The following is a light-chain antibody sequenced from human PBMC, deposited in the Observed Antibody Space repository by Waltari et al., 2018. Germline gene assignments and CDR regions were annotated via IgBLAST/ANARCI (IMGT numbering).Light chain of an antibody. J-gene: IGLJ3*02. CDR1: SSNIGAGYE. CDR2: LNN. V-gene: IGLV1-40*01. Sequence: QSVLTQPPSVSGAPGQRVTISCTGSSSNIGAGYEFHWYQQLPGTAPKLLIYLNNNRPSGVPDRFSGSKSGTSASLAITGLQAEDEADYYCQSYDSSLSASVFGGGTKLTVL. CDR3: QSYDSSLSASV.